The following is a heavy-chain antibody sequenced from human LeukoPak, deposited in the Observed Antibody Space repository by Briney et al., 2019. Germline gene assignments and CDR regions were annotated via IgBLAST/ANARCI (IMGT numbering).Heavy chain of an antibody. CDR2: IYHSGST. CDR1: GGSISSSNW. J-gene: IGHJ3*02. CDR3: ARGMSWYYYDSRERAFDI. D-gene: IGHD3-22*01. Sequence: PSGTLSLTCAVSGGSISSSNWWSWVRQPPGKGLEWIGEIYHSGSTNYNPSLKSRVTISVDRSKNQFSLKLSSVTAADTAVYYCARGMSWYYYDSRERAFDIWGQGTMVTVSS. V-gene: IGHV4-4*02.